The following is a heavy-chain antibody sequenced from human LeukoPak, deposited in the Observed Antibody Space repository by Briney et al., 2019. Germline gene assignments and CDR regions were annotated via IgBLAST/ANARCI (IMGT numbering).Heavy chain of an antibody. CDR2: ISWNSGNI. D-gene: IGHD6-13*01. V-gene: IGHV3-9*01. J-gene: IGHJ4*02. CDR3: AADSSSWFPVDFDF. CDR1: GFPFDNYG. Sequence: GGSLRLSCAASGFPFDNYGMLWVRQGPGKGLEWVSGISWNSGNIAYADSVKGRFTISRDNAKKSLYLQMNSLRPEDTALYYCAADSSSWFPVDFDFWGQGALVTVSS.